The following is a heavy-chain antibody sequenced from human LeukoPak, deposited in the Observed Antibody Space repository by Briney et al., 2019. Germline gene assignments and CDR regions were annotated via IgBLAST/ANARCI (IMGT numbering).Heavy chain of an antibody. J-gene: IGHJ4*02. CDR1: GFTFSIYS. CDR3: ARGSGVLDY. Sequence: GGSLRLSCAASGFTFSIYSMKLVRQAPGKGLEWVSSISSSSSYIYYADSVKGRFTIPRDNAKNSLYLQMNSLRAEDTAVYYCARGSGVLDYWGQGTLVTVSS. CDR2: ISSSSSYI. D-gene: IGHD3-10*01. V-gene: IGHV3-21*01.